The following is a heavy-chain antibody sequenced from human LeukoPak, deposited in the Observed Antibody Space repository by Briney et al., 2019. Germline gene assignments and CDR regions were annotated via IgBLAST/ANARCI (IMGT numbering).Heavy chain of an antibody. Sequence: GGSLKLSCAASGFTFSGSAMHWVRQASGKGLEWVGRIRSKANSYATAYAASVKGRFTISRDDSKNTAYLQMNSLKTEDTAVYYCTRFPEMATIRRGYGGQGTLVTVPS. J-gene: IGHJ4*02. D-gene: IGHD5-24*01. V-gene: IGHV3-73*01. CDR1: GFTFSGSA. CDR3: TRFPEMATIRRGY. CDR2: IRSKANSYAT.